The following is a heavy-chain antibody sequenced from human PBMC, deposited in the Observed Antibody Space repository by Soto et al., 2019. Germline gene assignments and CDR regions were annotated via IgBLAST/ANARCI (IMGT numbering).Heavy chain of an antibody. D-gene: IGHD1-26*01. CDR1: RDTFTSYY. J-gene: IGHJ5*02. CDR2: INPHGGST. Sequence: ASVKVSCKAPRDTFTSYYINWVRQAPGQGLECMGVINPHGGSTAYAQKFKGRVTLTRDTSASTVYMEVSSLTSEDTAMYYCARSSGGNFGIIIEGTNWFAPWGQGTLVTVSS. V-gene: IGHV1-46*01. CDR3: ARSSGGNFGIIIEGTNWFAP.